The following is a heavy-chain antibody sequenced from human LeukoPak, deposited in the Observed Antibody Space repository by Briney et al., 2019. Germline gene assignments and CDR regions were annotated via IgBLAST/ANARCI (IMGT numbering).Heavy chain of an antibody. Sequence: GGSLRLSCAASGFTFSSYGMHWVRQAPGKGLEWVTFIRYDGGDKYYADSVKGRFTISRDNSKNTLYLKMNSLIPEDTAVYYCAKKDYGSGYYQFDYWGQGTLVTVSS. V-gene: IGHV3-30*02. CDR3: AKKDYGSGYYQFDY. J-gene: IGHJ4*02. CDR2: IRYDGGDK. D-gene: IGHD3-10*01. CDR1: GFTFSSYG.